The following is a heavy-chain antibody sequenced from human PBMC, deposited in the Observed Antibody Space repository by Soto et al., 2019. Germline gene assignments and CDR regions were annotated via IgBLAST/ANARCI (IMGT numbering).Heavy chain of an antibody. CDR3: ARQRYSYGLLDY. CDR2: IYYSGST. D-gene: IGHD5-18*01. Sequence: SETLSLTCTVSGGSISSSSYYWGWIRQPPGKGLEWIGSIYYSGSTYYNPSLKSRVTISVDTSKNQFSLKLSSVTAADTAVYYCARQRYSYGLLDYWGQGTLVTVSS. V-gene: IGHV4-39*01. J-gene: IGHJ4*02. CDR1: GGSISSSSYY.